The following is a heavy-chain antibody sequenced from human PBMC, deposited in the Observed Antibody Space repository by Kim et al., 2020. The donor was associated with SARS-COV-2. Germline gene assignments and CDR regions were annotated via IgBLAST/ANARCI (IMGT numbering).Heavy chain of an antibody. J-gene: IGHJ4*02. V-gene: IGHV4-34*01. CDR1: GGSFSDYY. D-gene: IGHD2-15*01. Sequence: SETLSLTCAVSGGSFSDYYWTWIRQPPGKGLEWIWEINHICSTKYNPSLKSRVTMSVDTSKNQLSLKLSSVTAADTALYYCAKHDARYCSGGNCWYFDYWGQGTLVTVSS. CDR2: INHICST. CDR3: AKHDARYCSGGNCWYFDY.